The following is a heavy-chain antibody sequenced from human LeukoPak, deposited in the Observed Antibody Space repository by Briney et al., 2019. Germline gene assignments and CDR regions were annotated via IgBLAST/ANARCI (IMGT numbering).Heavy chain of an antibody. CDR3: ARDSCSSPSCFDY. Sequence: PGGSLRLSCAASGFTFSNYGMHWVRQPPGQGLEWLTAIQYDGSKTYYAESVRGRITISRDDPKNTLYLQMNSLRAEDTAVYYCARDSCSSPSCFDYWGQGTLVTVSS. CDR2: IQYDGSKT. V-gene: IGHV3-33*01. J-gene: IGHJ4*02. D-gene: IGHD2-2*01. CDR1: GFTFSNYG.